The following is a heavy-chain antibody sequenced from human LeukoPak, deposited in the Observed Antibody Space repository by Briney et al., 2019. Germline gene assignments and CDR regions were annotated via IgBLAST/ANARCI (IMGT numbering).Heavy chain of an antibody. J-gene: IGHJ4*02. CDR3: ARGGEDIVVVPAAKGVDY. CDR2: ISYDGSNK. D-gene: IGHD2-2*01. CDR1: GFTFSSYG. V-gene: IGHV3-30*03. Sequence: GGSLRLSCAASGFTFSSYGMHWVRQAPGKGLEWVAVISYDGSNKYCADSVKGRFTISRDNAKNSLFLQMNSLRAEDTAVYYCARGGEDIVVVPAAKGVDYWGQGTLVTVSS.